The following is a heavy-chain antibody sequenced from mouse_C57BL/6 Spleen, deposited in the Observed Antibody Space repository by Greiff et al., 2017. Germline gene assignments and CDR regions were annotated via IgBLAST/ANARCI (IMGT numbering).Heavy chain of an antibody. V-gene: IGHV10-1*01. CDR2: IRSKSNNYAT. CDR3: VRYGSRGYLDY. J-gene: IGHJ2*01. Sequence: EVKLMESGGGLVQPKGSLKLSCAASGFSFNTYAMNWVRQAPGKGLEWVARIRSKSNNYATYYADAVKDRFTISRDDSESMLDLQMNNLKTEDTALYYCVRYGSRGYLDYWGQGTTLTVSS. CDR1: GFSFNTYA. D-gene: IGHD1-1*01.